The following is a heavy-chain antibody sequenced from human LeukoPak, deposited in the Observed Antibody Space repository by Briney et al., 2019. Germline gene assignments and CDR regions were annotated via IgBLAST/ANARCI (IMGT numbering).Heavy chain of an antibody. CDR1: GFTFSSYW. J-gene: IGHJ5*02. CDR3: AKDRRDIVATMIETSTAQFDP. Sequence: GGSLRLSCAASGFTFSSYWMHWVRQAPGKGLVWVSRINSDGSSTSYADSVKGRFTISRDNAKNTLYLQMNSLRAEDTAVYYCAKDRRDIVATMIETSTAQFDPWGQGTLVTVSS. D-gene: IGHD5-12*01. V-gene: IGHV3-74*01. CDR2: INSDGSST.